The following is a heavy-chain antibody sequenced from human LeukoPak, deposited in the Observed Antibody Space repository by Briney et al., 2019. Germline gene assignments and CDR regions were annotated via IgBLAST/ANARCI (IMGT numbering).Heavy chain of an antibody. CDR2: ISWNSGSI. Sequence: PGRSLRLSCAASGFTFDDYAMHWVRQAPGKGLEWVSGISWNSGSIGYADSVKGRFTISRDNAKNSLYLQMNSLRAEDMALYYCAKGQGDYMDVWGKGTTVTVSS. V-gene: IGHV3-9*03. J-gene: IGHJ6*03. CDR3: AKGQGDYMDV. CDR1: GFTFDDYA.